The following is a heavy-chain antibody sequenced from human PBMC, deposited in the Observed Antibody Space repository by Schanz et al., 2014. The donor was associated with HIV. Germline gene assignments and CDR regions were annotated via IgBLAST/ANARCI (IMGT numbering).Heavy chain of an antibody. D-gene: IGHD2-15*01. Sequence: QVQLVQSGAEVKRPGASLKVSCKASGYSFTGYYIHWVRQAPGQGLEWMGWINPTNGKTFYTQKFRGRVTMTRDTSVNTASMEVSRLMSDDTAVYYCARNQYQMLPFDFWGQGTLVTVSS. J-gene: IGHJ4*02. V-gene: IGHV1-2*02. CDR3: ARNQYQMLPFDF. CDR1: GYSFTGYY. CDR2: INPTNGKT.